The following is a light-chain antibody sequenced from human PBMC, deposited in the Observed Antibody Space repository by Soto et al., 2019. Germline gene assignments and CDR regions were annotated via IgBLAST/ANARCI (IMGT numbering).Light chain of an antibody. V-gene: IGKV1-5*01. CDR2: DAS. CDR1: ESISTW. Sequence: DIQMTQSPSSLSASVGDRVTITCRASESISTWLAWYQQKPGKAPKLLIYDASTLESGVPSRFGGTGSGTKFTLTIASLQPDDFATYYCQQYETFSGTFGPGTKV. J-gene: IGKJ1*01. CDR3: QQYETFSGT.